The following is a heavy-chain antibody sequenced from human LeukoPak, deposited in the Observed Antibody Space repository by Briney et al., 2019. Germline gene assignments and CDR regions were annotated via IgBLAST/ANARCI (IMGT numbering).Heavy chain of an antibody. V-gene: IGHV3-7*01. D-gene: IGHD2-2*01. J-gene: IGHJ4*02. CDR3: AAPRGYCSSTSCPFDY. CDR2: IKEDGSEK. CDR1: GFMFSSYW. Sequence: GGSLRLSCEASGFMFSSYWMSWVRQAPGKGLEWVANIKEDGSEKFYVDSVKGRFTISRDNAKNSLYLQMNSLRAEDTAVYYCAAPRGYCSSTSCPFDYWGQGTLVTVST.